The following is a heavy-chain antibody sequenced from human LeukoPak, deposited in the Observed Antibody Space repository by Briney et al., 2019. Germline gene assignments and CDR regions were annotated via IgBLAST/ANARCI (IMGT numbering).Heavy chain of an antibody. Sequence: GGSLRLSCAASGFTFSSYAMHWVRQAPGKGLEYVSAISSNGGSTYYANSVKGRFTISRDNSKNTLYLQMGSLRAEDMAVYYCARGTADYGDYGSWYFDLWGRGTLVTVSS. J-gene: IGHJ2*01. CDR3: ARGTADYGDYGSWYFDL. CDR2: ISSNGGST. V-gene: IGHV3-64*01. D-gene: IGHD4-17*01. CDR1: GFTFSSYA.